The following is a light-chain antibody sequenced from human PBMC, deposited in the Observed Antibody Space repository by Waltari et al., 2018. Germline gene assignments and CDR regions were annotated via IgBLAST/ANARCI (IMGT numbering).Light chain of an antibody. V-gene: IGLV1-44*01. Sequence: QSVLIQPPSASGTPGQRVTISCSGSSSNIGNNVVNWYQQVPGTAPKLLISTHNEPPAGVPYRFSGSKSGTSASLSINGLQSEDEADYYCTSWDESLNGWVIGGGTKLTVL. CDR3: TSWDESLNGWV. CDR1: SSNIGNNV. J-gene: IGLJ3*02. CDR2: THN.